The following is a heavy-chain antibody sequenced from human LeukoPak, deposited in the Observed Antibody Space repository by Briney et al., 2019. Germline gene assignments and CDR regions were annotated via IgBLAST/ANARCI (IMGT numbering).Heavy chain of an antibody. V-gene: IGHV3-7*01. J-gene: IGHJ6*03. CDR1: GFTFSSYW. CDR3: ARDRMGLWFGELSYYYMDG. D-gene: IGHD3-10*01. CDR2: IKQDGSEK. Sequence: PGGSLRLSCAASGFTFSSYWMSWVRQAPGKGLEWVANIKQDGSEKYYVDCVKGRFTSSRDNAKNSLYLQMNSLRAEDTAVYYCARDRMGLWFGELSYYYMDGWGKGTTVTISS.